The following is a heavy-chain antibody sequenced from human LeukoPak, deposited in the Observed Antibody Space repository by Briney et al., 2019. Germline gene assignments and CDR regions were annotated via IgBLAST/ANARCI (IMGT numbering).Heavy chain of an antibody. CDR3: GRGEMAILY. Sequence: GSLRLSCTASGFTFSNYWMYWVRQTPGKGLVWVSRINNDESRTSYADSVKGRFTISRDNAKNTLYLQMDSLRVDDTAVYYCGRGEMAILYWGQGTLVTVSS. J-gene: IGHJ4*02. D-gene: IGHD5-24*01. CDR2: INNDESRT. CDR1: GFTFSNYW. V-gene: IGHV3-74*01.